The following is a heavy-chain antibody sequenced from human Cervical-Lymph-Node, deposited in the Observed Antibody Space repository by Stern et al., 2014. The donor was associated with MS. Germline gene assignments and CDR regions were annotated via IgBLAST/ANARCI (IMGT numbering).Heavy chain of an antibody. Sequence: QVQLQQWGAGLLKPSETLSLTCAVYGGSFSGYYWSWIRQPPGKGLEWIGEINHSGSTNYNPSPERRGTTTVEKSDNQFSLKLSSVTAADTAVYYCARGTRIAARTFDYWGQGTLVTVSS. CDR3: ARGTRIAARTFDY. J-gene: IGHJ4*02. CDR2: INHSGST. CDR1: GGSFSGYY. D-gene: IGHD6-6*01. V-gene: IGHV4-34*01.